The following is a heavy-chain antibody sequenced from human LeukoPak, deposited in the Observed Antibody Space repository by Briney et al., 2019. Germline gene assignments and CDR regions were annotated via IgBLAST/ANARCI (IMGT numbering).Heavy chain of an antibody. J-gene: IGHJ4*02. CDR1: GYTFTSYD. Sequence: ASVKVSCKASGYTFTSYDINWVRQATGQGLEWMGWMNPNSGNTGYAQKFQGRVTMTRNTSISTAYTELSSLRSEDTAVYYCARGRIVATLLYYFDYWGQGTLVTVSS. D-gene: IGHD5-12*01. CDR2: MNPNSGNT. CDR3: ARGRIVATLLYYFDY. V-gene: IGHV1-8*01.